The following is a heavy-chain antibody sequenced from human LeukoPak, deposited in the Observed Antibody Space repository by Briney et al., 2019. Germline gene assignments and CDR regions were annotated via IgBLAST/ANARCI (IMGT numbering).Heavy chain of an antibody. D-gene: IGHD3-10*01. V-gene: IGHV4-34*01. CDR3: ARGSGGPLYYYYGMDV. CDR1: GGSFSGYY. Sequence: SETLSLTCAVYGGSFSGYYWSWIRQPPGKGLEWIGEINHSGSTNYNPSLKSRVTISVDTSKNQFSLKLSSVTAADTAVYYYARGSGGPLYYYYGMDVWGKGTTVTVSS. CDR2: INHSGST. J-gene: IGHJ6*04.